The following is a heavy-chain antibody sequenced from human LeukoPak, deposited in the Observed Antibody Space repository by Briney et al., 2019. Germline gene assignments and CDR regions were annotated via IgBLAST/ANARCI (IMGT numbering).Heavy chain of an antibody. CDR3: ARVLLPLYGMDV. CDR1: GFTFSSYA. J-gene: IGHJ6*02. Sequence: YPGGSLRLSCAASGFTFSSYAMGWVRQAPGKGLEWVSAISGSGGSTYYADSVKGRFTISRDNSKNTLYLQMNSLRAEDTAVYYCARVLLPLYGMDVWGQGTTVTVSS. D-gene: IGHD3-22*01. CDR2: ISGSGGST. V-gene: IGHV3-23*01.